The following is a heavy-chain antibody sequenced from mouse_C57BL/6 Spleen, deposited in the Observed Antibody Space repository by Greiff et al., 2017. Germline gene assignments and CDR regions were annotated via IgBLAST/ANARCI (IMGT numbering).Heavy chain of an antibody. CDR2: IDPSDSYT. Sequence: VQLQQPGAELVKPGASVKLSCKASGYTFTSYWMQWVKQRPGQGLEWIGEIDPSDSYTNYNQKFKGKATLTVDTSSSTAYMQLSSLTSEDSAVYYCAKGGYGNYEVGYFDYWGQGTTLTVSS. CDR1: GYTFTSYW. CDR3: AKGGYGNYEVGYFDY. V-gene: IGHV1-50*01. D-gene: IGHD2-1*01. J-gene: IGHJ2*01.